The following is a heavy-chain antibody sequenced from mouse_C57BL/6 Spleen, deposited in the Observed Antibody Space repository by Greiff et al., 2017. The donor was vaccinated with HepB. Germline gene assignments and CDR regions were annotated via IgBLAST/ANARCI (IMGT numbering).Heavy chain of an antibody. CDR2: IDPSDSYT. CDR1: GYTFTSYW. J-gene: IGHJ4*01. Sequence: QVHVKQPGAELVMPGASVKLSCKASGYTFTSYWMHWVKQRPGQGLEWIGEIDPSDSYTNYNQKFKGKSTLTVDKSSSTAYMQLSSLTSEDSAVYYCARSVSLLGYGSSFYAMDYWGQGTSVTVSS. CDR3: ARSVSLLGYGSSFYAMDY. V-gene: IGHV1-69*01. D-gene: IGHD1-1*01.